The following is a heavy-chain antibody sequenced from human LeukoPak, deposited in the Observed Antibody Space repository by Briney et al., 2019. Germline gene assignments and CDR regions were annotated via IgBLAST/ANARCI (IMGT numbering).Heavy chain of an antibody. CDR3: ARWGLWFGELRDPDAHYGMDV. CDR2: IYYSGST. CDR1: GGSISSYY. D-gene: IGHD3-10*01. J-gene: IGHJ6*02. V-gene: IGHV4-59*01. Sequence: SETLSLTCTVSGGSISSYYWSWIRQPPGEGLGWIGYIYYSGSTNYNPSLKSRVTISVDTSKNQFSLKLSSVTAADTAAYYCARWGLWFGELRDPDAHYGMDVWGQGTTVTVSS.